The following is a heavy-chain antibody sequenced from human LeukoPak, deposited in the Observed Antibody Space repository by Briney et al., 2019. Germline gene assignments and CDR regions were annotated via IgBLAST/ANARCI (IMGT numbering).Heavy chain of an antibody. CDR3: AKGPNYDILTGWRKTYNGFDV. V-gene: IGHV3-30*04. CDR1: GFTFSSYA. Sequence: GGSLRLSCAASGFTFSSYAMHWVRQAPGKGLEWVAVISYDGSNKYYADSVKGRFTISRDNSKNMVYLQMNSLSAEDTAVYYCAKGPNYDILTGWRKTYNGFDVWGQGTMVTVSS. CDR2: ISYDGSNK. J-gene: IGHJ3*01. D-gene: IGHD3-9*01.